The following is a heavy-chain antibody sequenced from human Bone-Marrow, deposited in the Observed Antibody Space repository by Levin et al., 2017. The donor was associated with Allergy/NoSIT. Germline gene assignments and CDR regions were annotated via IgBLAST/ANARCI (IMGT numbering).Heavy chain of an antibody. V-gene: IGHV3-43*01. CDR3: ARDGDTVMVTLYYFDY. Sequence: GGSLRLSCSVSGFSFDEYNMHWLRQVPGKRLEWVSLITWDSSDTYYADSVKGRFTISRDNSKNSLYLQMNSLRTEDPALYYCARDGDTVMVTLYYFDYWGQGTQVTVAS. CDR2: ITWDSSDT. CDR1: GFSFDEYN. D-gene: IGHD5-18*01. J-gene: IGHJ4*02.